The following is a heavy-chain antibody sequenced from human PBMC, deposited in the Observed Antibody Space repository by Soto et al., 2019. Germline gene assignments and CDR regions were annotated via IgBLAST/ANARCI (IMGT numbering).Heavy chain of an antibody. Sequence: ASVKVSCKASGYNLRSYGISWVRQAPGQGLEWMGWISAKNGNTKYAQKFQGRVTMTTETSTSTAYMELRSLRSDDTAMYYCARDIVPHGDYVLHYMDVWGKGTTVTVSS. J-gene: IGHJ6*03. V-gene: IGHV1-18*01. CDR2: ISAKNGNT. D-gene: IGHD4-17*01. CDR1: GYNLRSYG. CDR3: ARDIVPHGDYVLHYMDV.